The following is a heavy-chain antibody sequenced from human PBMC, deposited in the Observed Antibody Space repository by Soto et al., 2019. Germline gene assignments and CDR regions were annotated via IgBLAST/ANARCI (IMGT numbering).Heavy chain of an antibody. CDR3: ARSYSSGWYSGGWFDP. CDR1: GFTFSSYG. D-gene: IGHD6-19*01. V-gene: IGHV3-33*01. Sequence: QVQLVESGGGVVQPGRSLRLSCAASGFTFSSYGMQWVRQAPGKGLEWVAVIWYDGSNKYYADSVKGRFTISRDNSKNTLYLQMNSLRAEDTAVYYCARSYSSGWYSGGWFDPWGQGTLVTVSS. CDR2: IWYDGSNK. J-gene: IGHJ5*02.